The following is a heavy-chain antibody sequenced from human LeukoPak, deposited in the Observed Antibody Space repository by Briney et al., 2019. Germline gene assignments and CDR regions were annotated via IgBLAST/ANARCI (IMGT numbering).Heavy chain of an antibody. V-gene: IGHV3-9*01. J-gene: IGHJ4*02. CDR1: GFTFDDYA. CDR2: ISWNSGSI. D-gene: IGHD3-22*01. Sequence: GGSLRLSCAASGFTFDDYAMHWVRQAPGEGLEWVSGISWNSGSIGYADSVKGRFTISRDNAKNSLYLQTNSLRAEDTALYYCAKVRGVVVINGYFDYWGQGTLVTVSS. CDR3: AKVRGVVVINGYFDY.